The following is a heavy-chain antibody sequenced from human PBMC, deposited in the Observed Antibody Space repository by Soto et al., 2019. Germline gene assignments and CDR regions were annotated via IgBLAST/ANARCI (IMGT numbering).Heavy chain of an antibody. V-gene: IGHV4-34*01. Sequence: QVQLQQWGAGLLKPSETLSLTCAVYGGSFSGYYWSWIRQPPGQGVEWFGKSNHSGSANYTPALQSRVTISVDTSKNQFSLKLSSVTAADTAVYYCAREEAERWLQSLNRFDPWGQGTLVTVSS. CDR2: SNHSGSA. J-gene: IGHJ5*02. CDR1: GGSFSGYY. CDR3: AREEAERWLQSLNRFDP. D-gene: IGHD5-12*01.